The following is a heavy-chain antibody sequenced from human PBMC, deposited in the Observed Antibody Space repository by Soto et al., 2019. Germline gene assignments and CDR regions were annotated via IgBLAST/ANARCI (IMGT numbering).Heavy chain of an antibody. V-gene: IGHV1-69*01. D-gene: IGHD1-26*01. CDR2: IIPIFGTA. Sequence: QVQLVQSGAEVKKPGSSVKVSCKASGGTFSSYAISWVRQAPGQGLEWMGGIIPIFGTANYARKFQGRVTITADESTSQAYLEVSRLRSGGPAGYFWSRDISWGELGRDPWGQGTLVTVSS. CDR3: SRDISWGELGRDP. CDR1: GGTFSSYA. J-gene: IGHJ5*02.